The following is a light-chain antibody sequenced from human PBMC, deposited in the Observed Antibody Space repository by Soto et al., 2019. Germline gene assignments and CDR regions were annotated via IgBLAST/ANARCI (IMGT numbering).Light chain of an antibody. Sequence: DVQMTQSPSSLSASVGDRVTITCRASQDINSYLAWYQQKPGNAPKSLIYAASSLQTGGPSRFSGSESGTDFTLTISNLQPEDSATYYCQQYNIYPITFGGGTKVEIK. J-gene: IGKJ4*01. CDR2: AAS. CDR3: QQYNIYPIT. V-gene: IGKV1D-16*01. CDR1: QDINSY.